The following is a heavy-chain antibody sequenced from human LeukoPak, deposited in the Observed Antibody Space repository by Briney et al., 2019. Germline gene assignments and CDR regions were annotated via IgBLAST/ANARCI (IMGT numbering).Heavy chain of an antibody. CDR1: GFTFSSYG. V-gene: IGHV3-30*18. CDR2: MSYDGSNK. Sequence: GGSLRLSCAASGFTFSSYGMHWVRQAPGKGLEWVAVMSYDGSNKYYADSVKGRFTISRDNSKNTLYLQMNSLRAEDTAVYYCAKALYYDILTGYYFDAFDIWGQGTMVTVSS. J-gene: IGHJ3*02. CDR3: AKALYYDILTGYYFDAFDI. D-gene: IGHD3-9*01.